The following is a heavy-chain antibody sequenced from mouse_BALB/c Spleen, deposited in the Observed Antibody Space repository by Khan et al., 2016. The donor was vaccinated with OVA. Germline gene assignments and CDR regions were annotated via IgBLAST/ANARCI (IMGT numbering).Heavy chain of an antibody. CDR1: GFTFSSYS. V-gene: IGHV5-6-4*01. J-gene: IGHJ2*01. CDR2: ITSGGSYT. D-gene: IGHD1-1*01. Sequence: EVELVESGGGLVKPGGSLRLSCEASGFTFSSYSMSWVRQTPEKRLEWVATITSGGSYTYYPDSVQGRFNISRDNAKNTLYLQMSSLKSEDTVIYYCTRDRNYYGSSFYFDYWGQGTTLTVSS. CDR3: TRDRNYYGSSFYFDY.